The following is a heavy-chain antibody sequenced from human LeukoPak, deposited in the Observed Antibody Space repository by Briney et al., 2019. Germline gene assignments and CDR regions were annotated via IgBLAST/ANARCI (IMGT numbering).Heavy chain of an antibody. CDR3: ARVFRDGYNRGGFYFDY. CDR1: GYSFTNYW. V-gene: IGHV5-10-1*01. J-gene: IGHJ4*02. D-gene: IGHD5-24*01. CDR2: IDPSDSYS. Sequence: GESLKISCKGSGYSFTNYWIGWARQMPGKGLEWMGTIDPSDSYSNYSPSFQGHVTISADKAITTAYLQWSSLKASDAATYYCARVFRDGYNRGGFYFDYWGQGTLVTVSS.